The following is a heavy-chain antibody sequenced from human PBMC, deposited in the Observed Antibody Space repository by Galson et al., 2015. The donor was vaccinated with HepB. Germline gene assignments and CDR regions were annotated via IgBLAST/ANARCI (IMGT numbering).Heavy chain of an antibody. J-gene: IGHJ5*02. D-gene: IGHD3-9*01. V-gene: IGHV6-1*01. CDR3: ARVERRGYYDILTGYPHHNWFDP. CDR1: GDSVSSHSAA. CDR2: TYYRSKWYN. Sequence: CAISGDSVSSHSAAWNWIRQSPSRGLEWLGRTYYRSKWYNDYAVSVKSRITINPDTSKNQFSLQLNSVTPEDTAVYYCARVERRGYYDILTGYPHHNWFDPWVQGTLVTVSS.